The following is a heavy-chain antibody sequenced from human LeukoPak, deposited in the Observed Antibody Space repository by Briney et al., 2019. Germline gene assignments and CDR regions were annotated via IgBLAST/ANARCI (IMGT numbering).Heavy chain of an antibody. CDR2: IYTSGST. CDR1: GGSISSYY. D-gene: IGHD2-15*01. CDR3: ARVDLRAAYFDY. J-gene: IGHJ4*02. Sequence: SETLSLTCTVSGGSISSYYWSWIRQPAGEGLEWIGRIYTSGSTGYNPSLKSRVTMSVDRSKNQFSLKLSSVTAADTAVYYCARVDLRAAYFDYWGQGTLVTVSS. V-gene: IGHV4-4*07.